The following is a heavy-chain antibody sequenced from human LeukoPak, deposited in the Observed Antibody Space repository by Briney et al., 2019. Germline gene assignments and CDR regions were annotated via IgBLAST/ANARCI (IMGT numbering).Heavy chain of an antibody. V-gene: IGHV3-66*01. CDR3: ARDYGDGHFDY. J-gene: IGHJ4*02. CDR1: GFIVSNYY. CDR2: IYSGDST. Sequence: GGSLRLSCSASGFIVSNYYMSWVRQAPGKGLEWVSVIYSGDSTSHADSVRGRFSVSRDNSKNTLYLQMNSLRVEDTAVYYCARDYGDGHFDYWGQGTLVSVSS. D-gene: IGHD4-17*01.